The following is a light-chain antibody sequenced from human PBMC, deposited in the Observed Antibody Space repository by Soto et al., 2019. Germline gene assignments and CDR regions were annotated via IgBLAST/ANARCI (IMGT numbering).Light chain of an antibody. CDR3: ATWDDSLNGFYV. CDR1: TSNIGSNY. CDR2: RNN. V-gene: IGLV1-47*01. J-gene: IGLJ1*01. Sequence: QSALTQPPSASGTPGQGVTMSCSGSTSNIGSNYVYWYQQLPGTAPKLLIYRNNQRPSGVPDRFSGSKSGTSASLAISGLRSDDEANYFCATWDDSLNGFYVFGTGTKVTV.